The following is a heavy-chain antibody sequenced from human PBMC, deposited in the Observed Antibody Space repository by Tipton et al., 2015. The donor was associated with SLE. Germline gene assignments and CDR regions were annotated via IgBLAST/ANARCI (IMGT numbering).Heavy chain of an antibody. CDR1: GGSIRGYF. V-gene: IGHV4-59*08. J-gene: IGHJ5*01. Sequence: TLSLTCNVSGGSIRGYFWSWIRQPPGKGLEWIAYISYTGTADYSPSLKNRVTISLDTSMNQFSLKLNSVTAADTALYYCAAMYGDARTNWFDSWGQGTLVTVSS. CDR2: ISYTGTA. D-gene: IGHD4-17*01. CDR3: AAMYGDARTNWFDS.